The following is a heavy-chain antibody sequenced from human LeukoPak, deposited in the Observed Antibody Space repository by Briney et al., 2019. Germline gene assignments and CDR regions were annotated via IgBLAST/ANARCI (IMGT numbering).Heavy chain of an antibody. CDR3: ASGGSTTDFDY. Sequence: SETLSLTCTVSGGSISSYYWSWIRQPPGKGLEWIGYIYYSGSTNCNPSLKSRVTMSVDTSKNQFSLKLSSVTAADTAVYYCASGGSTTDFDYWGQGTLVTVSS. CDR2: IYYSGST. D-gene: IGHD1-1*01. J-gene: IGHJ4*02. CDR1: GGSISSYY. V-gene: IGHV4-59*12.